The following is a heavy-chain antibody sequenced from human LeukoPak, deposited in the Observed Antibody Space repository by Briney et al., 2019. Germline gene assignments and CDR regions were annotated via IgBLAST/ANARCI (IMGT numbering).Heavy chain of an antibody. CDR1: GYTFTSYD. Sequence: GASVKVSCKASGYTFTSYDINWVRQATGQGLEWMGWMNPNSGNTGYAQKFQGRVTMTRNTSISTAYMELSSLRSEDTAVYYCARAIIAVADFDYWGQGTLVTVSS. J-gene: IGHJ4*02. CDR2: MNPNSGNT. V-gene: IGHV1-8*01. CDR3: ARAIIAVADFDY. D-gene: IGHD6-19*01.